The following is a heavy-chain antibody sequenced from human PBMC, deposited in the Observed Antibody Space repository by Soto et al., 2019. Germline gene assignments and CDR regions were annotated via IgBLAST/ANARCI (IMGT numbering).Heavy chain of an antibody. CDR3: AREAGPDRWFDP. D-gene: IGHD6-19*01. V-gene: IGHV4-4*07. Sequence: QVQLQESGPGLVEPSETLSLTCTFSGASLSSYFWTWIRQPAGKGLDWMGRISTSGTTNYNPSLKSRVTMSVDTSKNHFSLNLSSVTAADTAVYYCAREAGPDRWFDPWGQGTLVTVSS. J-gene: IGHJ5*02. CDR2: ISTSGTT. CDR1: GASLSSYF.